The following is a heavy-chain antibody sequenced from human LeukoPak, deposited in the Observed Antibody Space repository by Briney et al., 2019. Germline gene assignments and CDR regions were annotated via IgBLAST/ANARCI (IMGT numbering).Heavy chain of an antibody. D-gene: IGHD3-22*01. CDR3: ARDFVYDSSGYYFRFFQH. Sequence: SETLSLTCAVYGGSFSGYYWSWIRQPPGKGLEWIGEINHSGSTNYNPSLKSRVTISVDTSKNQFSLKLSSVTAADTAVYYCARDFVYDSSGYYFRFFQHWGQGTLVTVSS. J-gene: IGHJ1*01. CDR2: INHSGST. V-gene: IGHV4-34*01. CDR1: GGSFSGYY.